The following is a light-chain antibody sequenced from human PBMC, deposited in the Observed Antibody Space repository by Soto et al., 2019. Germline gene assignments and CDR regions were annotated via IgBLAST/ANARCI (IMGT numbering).Light chain of an antibody. Sequence: DIQMTQSPATLSASVGDRVTITCRASQSVRSWLAWYQQKPGTAPKLLIFDASRLESGVPSRFSGSASGTEFTLTIRSLQPDDFATYYCQQYDNYPLTVGGGTKVDIK. CDR2: DAS. CDR1: QSVRSW. J-gene: IGKJ4*01. CDR3: QQYDNYPLT. V-gene: IGKV1-5*01.